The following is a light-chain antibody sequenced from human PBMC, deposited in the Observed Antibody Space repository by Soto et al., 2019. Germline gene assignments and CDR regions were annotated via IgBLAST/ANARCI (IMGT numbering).Light chain of an antibody. J-gene: IGKJ1*01. Sequence: DIQMTQSPSSLSASVGDRVTITCRASQSISIYLNWYQQKPGKAPMLLIYAASSLQSGVPSRFSGSGSGTEFTLTISSLQPDDFATYYCQHYNSYSEAFGQGTKVDNK. V-gene: IGKV1-39*01. CDR3: QHYNSYSEA. CDR1: QSISIY. CDR2: AAS.